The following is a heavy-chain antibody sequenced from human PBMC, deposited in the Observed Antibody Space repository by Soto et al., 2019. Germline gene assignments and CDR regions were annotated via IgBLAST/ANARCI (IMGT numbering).Heavy chain of an antibody. CDR1: GFTFSSYG. D-gene: IGHD6-19*01. CDR3: AKGNAGQWLAYYYYYGMDV. V-gene: IGHV3-30*18. CDR2: ISYDGSNK. Sequence: QVQLVESGGGVVQPGRSLRLSCAASGFTFSSYGMHWVRQAPGKGLEWVAVISYDGSNKYYADSVKGRFTISRDNSKNXLXRQMNSLRAEDTAVYYCAKGNAGQWLAYYYYYGMDVWGQGTTVTVSS. J-gene: IGHJ6*02.